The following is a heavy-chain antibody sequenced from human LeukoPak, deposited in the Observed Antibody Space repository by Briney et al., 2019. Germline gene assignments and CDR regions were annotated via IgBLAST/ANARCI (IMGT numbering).Heavy chain of an antibody. J-gene: IGHJ4*02. V-gene: IGHV3-7*01. Sequence: PGGSLRLSCAASRFTFSNSWMAWVRPAPGQGLEWVANIKQDESAKHYSDSVKGRFTISRDKAKNSLFLRMNGLRAEGSALYYCARDTDGSLDYWGQGTLVTVSS. CDR2: IKQDESAK. CDR1: RFTFSNSW. CDR3: ARDTDGSLDY. D-gene: IGHD5-24*01.